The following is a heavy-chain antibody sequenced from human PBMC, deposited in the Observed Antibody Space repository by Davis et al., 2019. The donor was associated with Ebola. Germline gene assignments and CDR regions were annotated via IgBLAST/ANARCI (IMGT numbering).Heavy chain of an antibody. Sequence: GESLKISCATSGLTFDDYAMHWFRQAPGKGLEWVSGITLNSGTTAYPDSVKGRFTISRDNAKDSLYLQMNSLRTEDTAFYYCAKDFYGSGSYIDAWVQGTLVAVSS. J-gene: IGHJ5*02. CDR3: AKDFYGSGSYIDA. D-gene: IGHD3-10*01. CDR2: ITLNSGTT. CDR1: GLTFDDYA. V-gene: IGHV3-9*01.